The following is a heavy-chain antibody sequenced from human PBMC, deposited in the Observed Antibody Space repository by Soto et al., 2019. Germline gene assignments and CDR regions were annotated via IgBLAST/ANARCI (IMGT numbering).Heavy chain of an antibody. Sequence: ETLSLTCALYGGSFSGYYWSWIRQPPGKGLEWIGEINHSGSTNYNPSLKSRVTISVDTSKNQFSLKLSSVTAADTAVYYCAGPSSDCGGDCYYFDYWGQGALVTVSS. CDR1: GGSFSGYY. V-gene: IGHV4-34*01. J-gene: IGHJ4*02. D-gene: IGHD2-21*02. CDR2: INHSGST. CDR3: AGPSSDCGGDCYYFDY.